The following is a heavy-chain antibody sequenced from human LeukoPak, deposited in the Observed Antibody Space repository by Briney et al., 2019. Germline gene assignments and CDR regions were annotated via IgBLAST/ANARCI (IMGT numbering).Heavy chain of an antibody. CDR3: ARDRGVRYFDWLPNDAFDI. V-gene: IGHV3-7*01. J-gene: IGHJ3*02. CDR2: IKQDGSEK. D-gene: IGHD3-9*01. CDR1: GFTFSSYW. Sequence: GGSLRLSCAASGFTFSSYWMSWVRQAPGKGLGWVANIKQDGSEKYYVDSVKGRFTISRDNAKNSLYLQMNSLRAEDTAVYYCARDRGVRYFDWLPNDAFDIWGQGTMVTVSS.